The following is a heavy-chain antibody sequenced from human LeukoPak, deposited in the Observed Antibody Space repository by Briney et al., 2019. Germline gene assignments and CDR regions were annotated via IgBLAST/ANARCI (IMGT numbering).Heavy chain of an antibody. CDR3: AKEYCGGDCYSEVY. V-gene: IGHV3-48*04. D-gene: IGHD2-21*01. CDR2: ISSSSSTI. J-gene: IGHJ4*02. Sequence: GGSLRLSCAASGFTFSSYSMNWVRQAPGKGLEWVSYISSSSSTIYYADSVKGRFTISRDNAKNSLYLQMNSLRAEDTAVYYCAKEYCGGDCYSEVYWGQGTLVTVSS. CDR1: GFTFSSYS.